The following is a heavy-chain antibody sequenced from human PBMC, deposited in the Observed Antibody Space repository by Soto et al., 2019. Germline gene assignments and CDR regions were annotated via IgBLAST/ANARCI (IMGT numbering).Heavy chain of an antibody. D-gene: IGHD3-3*01. CDR2: IGTAGDT. Sequence: GGSLRLSCAASGFTFSSYDVHWVRQATGKGLEWVSAIGTAGDTYCPGSVKGRFTISRENAKNSLYLQMNSLRAGDTAVYYCARARWFLEWHGRYYYYYMDVWGKGTTVTVSS. CDR3: ARARWFLEWHGRYYYYYMDV. V-gene: IGHV3-13*01. CDR1: GFTFSSYD. J-gene: IGHJ6*03.